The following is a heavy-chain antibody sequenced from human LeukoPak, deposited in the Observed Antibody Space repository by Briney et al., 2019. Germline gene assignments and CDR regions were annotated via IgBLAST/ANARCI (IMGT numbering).Heavy chain of an antibody. D-gene: IGHD1-14*01. CDR1: GYTFVDYW. V-gene: IGHV5-51*01. CDR3: ARHNVRSGVNYYMDV. J-gene: IGHJ6*03. Sequence: GESLKISCGGSGYTFVDYWSGWVRQMPGKGLEWIGFIYPSDSDTRYSPSFQGQVTISADATMNTAFLQWSSLKASDTAMYYCARHNVRSGVNYYMDVWGKGTTVTVSS. CDR2: IYPSDSDT.